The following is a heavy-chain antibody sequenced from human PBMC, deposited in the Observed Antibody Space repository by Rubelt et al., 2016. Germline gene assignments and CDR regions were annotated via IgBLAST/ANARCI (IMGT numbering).Heavy chain of an antibody. CDR2: ISWNSAML. Sequence: PGRSLRLSCASSGFPFEDCVMHWVRQVPGKGLEWVSDISWNSAMLQYADSVKGRFTISRDNAKNSLHLQMSSLRAEDTALYYCAKGLGTKYDILTGYAFDFCGPGTMVTVSS. D-gene: IGHD3-9*01. J-gene: IGHJ3*01. CDR1: GFPFEDCV. CDR3: AKGLGTKYDILTGYAFDF. V-gene: IGHV3-9*01.